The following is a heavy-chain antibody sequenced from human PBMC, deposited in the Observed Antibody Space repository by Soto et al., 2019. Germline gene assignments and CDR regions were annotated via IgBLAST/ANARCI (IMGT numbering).Heavy chain of an antibody. CDR1: GFTFSSYW. J-gene: IGHJ4*02. D-gene: IGHD3-3*01. CDR3: ARVYYDFWSGPYFDY. CDR2: INSDGSST. Sequence: GGSLRLSCAASGFTFSSYWMHWVRQAPGKGLVWVSRINSDGSSTSYADSVKGRFTISRDNAKNTLYLQMNSLRAEDTAAYYCARVYYDFWSGPYFDYWGQGTLVTVSS. V-gene: IGHV3-74*01.